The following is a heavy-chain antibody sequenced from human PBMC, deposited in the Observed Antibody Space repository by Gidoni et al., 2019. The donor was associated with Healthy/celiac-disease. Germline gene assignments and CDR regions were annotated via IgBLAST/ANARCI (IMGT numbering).Heavy chain of an antibody. CDR3: ARDLFMEYQSADNWFDP. CDR2: IYYSGST. CDR1: GGSISSSSYY. D-gene: IGHD3-3*01. V-gene: IGHV4-39*07. J-gene: IGHJ5*02. Sequence: QLQLQESGPGLVKPSETLSLTCTVSGGSISSSSYYWGWIRQPPGKGLEWIGSIYYSGSTYYNPSLKSRVTISVDTSKNQFSLKLSSVTAADTAVYYCARDLFMEYQSADNWFDPWGQGTLVTVSS.